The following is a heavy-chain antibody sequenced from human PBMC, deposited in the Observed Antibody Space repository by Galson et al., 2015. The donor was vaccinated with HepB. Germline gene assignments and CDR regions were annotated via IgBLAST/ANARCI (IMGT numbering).Heavy chain of an antibody. D-gene: IGHD6-13*01. V-gene: IGHV3-7*03. Sequence: SLRLSCAASGFTFSSYWMSWVRQAPGKGLEWVANIKQDGSEKYYVDSVKGRFTISRDNAKNSLYLQMNSLRAEDTAVYYCAREASSWYGEYYFDYWGQGTLVTVPS. CDR3: AREASSWYGEYYFDY. J-gene: IGHJ4*02. CDR1: GFTFSSYW. CDR2: IKQDGSEK.